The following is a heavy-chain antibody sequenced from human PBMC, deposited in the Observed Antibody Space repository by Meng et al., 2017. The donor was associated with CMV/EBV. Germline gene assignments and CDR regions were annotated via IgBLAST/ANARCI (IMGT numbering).Heavy chain of an antibody. Sequence: VKVSCKASGYTFTGYYMHWVRQAPGQGLEWMGWINPNSGGTNYAQKFQGRVTMTRDTSISTAYMELSRLRSDDTAVYYCAREVGELYQLLYGYNWFDPWGQGTLVTVSS. CDR1: GYTFTGYY. V-gene: IGHV1-2*02. J-gene: IGHJ5*02. CDR3: AREVGELYQLLYGYNWFDP. CDR2: INPNSGGT. D-gene: IGHD2-2*02.